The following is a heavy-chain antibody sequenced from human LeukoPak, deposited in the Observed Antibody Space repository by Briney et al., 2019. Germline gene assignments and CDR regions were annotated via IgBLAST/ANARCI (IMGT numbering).Heavy chain of an antibody. CDR1: GGSFSGYY. V-gene: IGHV4-31*11. Sequence: SETLSPTCAVYGGSFSGYYWSWIRQHPGKGLEWIGYIYYSGSTYYNPSLKSRVTISVDTSKNQFSLKLSSVTAADTAVYYCARGFPSSSRWFDPWGQGTLVTVSS. CDR2: IYYSGST. CDR3: ARGFPSSSRWFDP. J-gene: IGHJ5*02. D-gene: IGHD6-6*01.